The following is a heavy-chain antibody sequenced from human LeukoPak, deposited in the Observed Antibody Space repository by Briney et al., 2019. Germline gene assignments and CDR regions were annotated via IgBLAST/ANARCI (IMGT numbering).Heavy chain of an antibody. CDR3: ARESGAFSPFGF. Sequence: PSGTLSLTCAVSGGSILTTNWWSWVRQPPGKGLEWIGEVHLSGTSNYNPSLKSRVSMSIDKSKNQLSLELTSVTAADTAMYYCARESGAFSPFGFWGQGTLITVSS. V-gene: IGHV4-4*02. J-gene: IGHJ4*02. CDR1: GGSILTTNW. D-gene: IGHD1-26*01. CDR2: VHLSGTS.